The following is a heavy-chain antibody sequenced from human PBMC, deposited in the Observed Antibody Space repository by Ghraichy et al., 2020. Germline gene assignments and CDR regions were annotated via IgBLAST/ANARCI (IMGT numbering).Heavy chain of an antibody. V-gene: IGHV3-15*01. J-gene: IGHJ5*02. CDR2: IKSKTDGGTT. D-gene: IGHD3-3*01. CDR3: TTASYDFWSGYVSGFDP. Sequence: LSLTCAASGFTFSNAWMSWVRQAPGKGLEWVGRIKSKTDGGTTDYAAPVKGRFTISRDDSKNTLYLQMNSLKTEDTAVYYCTTASYDFWSGYVSGFDPWGQGTVVTVSS. CDR1: GFTFSNAW.